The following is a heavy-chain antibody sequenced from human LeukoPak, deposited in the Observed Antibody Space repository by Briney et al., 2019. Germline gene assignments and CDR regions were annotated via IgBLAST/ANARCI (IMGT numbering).Heavy chain of an antibody. D-gene: IGHD3-22*01. V-gene: IGHV3-21*01. CDR3: AKIYDSSGYNWFDP. CDR2: ISSSSSYI. CDR1: GFTFSSYS. J-gene: IGHJ5*02. Sequence: GGSLRLSCAASGFTFSSYSMTWVRQAPGKGLEWVSSISSSSSYIYYADSVKGRFTISRDNAKNSLYLQMNSLRAEDTAVYYCAKIYDSSGYNWFDPWGQGTLVTVSS.